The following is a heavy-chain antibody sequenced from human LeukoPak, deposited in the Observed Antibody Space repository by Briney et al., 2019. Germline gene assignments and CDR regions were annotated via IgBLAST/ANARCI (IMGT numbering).Heavy chain of an antibody. Sequence: GGSLRLSCAASGFTFSSNAMSWVRQAPGKGLEWVSVINPSGDSTHYADSVKGRFTISRDNSKNTLSLQMNSLRAEDTAVYYCAKHYWGDSFDFWGQGTMATVYS. D-gene: IGHD3-16*01. V-gene: IGHV3-23*01. CDR3: AKHYWGDSFDF. CDR1: GFTFSSNA. CDR2: INPSGDST. J-gene: IGHJ3*01.